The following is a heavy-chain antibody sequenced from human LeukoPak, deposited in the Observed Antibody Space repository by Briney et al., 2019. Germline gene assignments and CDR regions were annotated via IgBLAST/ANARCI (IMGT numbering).Heavy chain of an antibody. J-gene: IGHJ5*02. CDR3: ARRRAKKNVGVDP. Sequence: SSETLSLTCAVYGGSFSGYYWSWIRQPPGKGLEWIGEINHSGSTNYNPSLKSRVTISVDTSKNQFSLKLSSVTVADTAVYYCARRRAKKNVGVDPWGQGTLVTVSS. D-gene: IGHD3-16*01. CDR1: GGSFSGYY. CDR2: INHSGST. V-gene: IGHV4-34*01.